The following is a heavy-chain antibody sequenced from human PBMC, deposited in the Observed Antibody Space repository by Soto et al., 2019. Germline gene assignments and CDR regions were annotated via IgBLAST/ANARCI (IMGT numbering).Heavy chain of an antibody. CDR3: AADINCGSATCFPYNVDR. D-gene: IGHD2-21*01. CDR1: GFSFSNSA. V-gene: IGHV1-58*01. Sequence: EASVKVSCKSSGFSFSNSAVQWVRQARGQRLEWIGWIVVGTDNANYAQKFQERVTITRDLSTSTAYMELSSLSSEDTALYYCAADINCGSATCFPYNVDRWG. J-gene: IGHJ5*02. CDR2: IVVGTDNA.